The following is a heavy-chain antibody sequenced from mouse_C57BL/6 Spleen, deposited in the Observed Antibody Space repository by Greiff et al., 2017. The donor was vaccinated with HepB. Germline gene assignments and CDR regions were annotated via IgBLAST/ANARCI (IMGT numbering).Heavy chain of an antibody. D-gene: IGHD1-1*01. CDR2: IDPSDSYT. Sequence: QVQLQQPGAELVKPGASVKLSCKASGYTFTSYWMQWVKQRPGQGLEWIGEIDPSDSYTNYNQKFKGKATLTVDTSSSTAYMQLSSLTSEDSAVYYCAISITPRAMDYWGQGTSVTVSS. CDR3: AISITPRAMDY. CDR1: GYTFTSYW. J-gene: IGHJ4*01. V-gene: IGHV1-50*01.